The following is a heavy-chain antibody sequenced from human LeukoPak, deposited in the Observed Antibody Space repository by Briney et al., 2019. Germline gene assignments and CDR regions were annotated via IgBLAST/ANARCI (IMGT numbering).Heavy chain of an antibody. CDR1: GGPISSYY. Sequence: SETLSLTCTVSGGPISSYYWSWIRQPPGKGLEWIGYIYYSGSTNYNPSLKSRVTISVDTSKNQFSLKLSSVTAADTAVYYCASLSIAAAGTSDYWGQGTLVTVSS. D-gene: IGHD6-13*01. V-gene: IGHV4-59*01. CDR3: ASLSIAAAGTSDY. J-gene: IGHJ4*02. CDR2: IYYSGST.